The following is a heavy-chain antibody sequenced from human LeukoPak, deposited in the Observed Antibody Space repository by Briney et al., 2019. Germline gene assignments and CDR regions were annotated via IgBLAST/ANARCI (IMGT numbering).Heavy chain of an antibody. CDR3: AKHNGMDV. CDR2: ISDTGSNT. Sequence: GGSLRLSCAASGFTFSSCAMSWVRQAPGKGLEWVSGISDTGSNTYYADSVKGRFTISRDSSKNTLYLQMNSLRAEDTAVYYCAKHNGMDVWGQGTTVTVSS. V-gene: IGHV3-23*01. CDR1: GFTFSSCA. J-gene: IGHJ6*02.